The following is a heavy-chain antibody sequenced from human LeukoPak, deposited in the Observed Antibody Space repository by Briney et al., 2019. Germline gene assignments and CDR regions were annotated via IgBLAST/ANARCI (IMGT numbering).Heavy chain of an antibody. D-gene: IGHD6-13*01. CDR1: GGSISSYY. CDR2: IYSTGST. Sequence: KPSETLSLTCTVSGGSISSYYWSWIRQPAGKGLEWTGRIYSTGSTNYNPSLKSRVTMSVDTSKNQFSLRLRSVTAADTAVYYCARQIASAGTAGFDFWGQGALVTVSS. J-gene: IGHJ4*02. V-gene: IGHV4-4*07. CDR3: ARQIASAGTAGFDF.